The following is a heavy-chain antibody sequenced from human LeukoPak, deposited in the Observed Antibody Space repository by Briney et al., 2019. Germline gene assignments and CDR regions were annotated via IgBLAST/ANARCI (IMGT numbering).Heavy chain of an antibody. D-gene: IGHD5-24*01. J-gene: IGHJ4*02. CDR1: GFTFSSYW. CDR2: IKQDGSEK. Sequence: GGPLRLSCAASGFTFSSYWMSWVRQAPGKGREWVANIKQDGSEKYYVDSVKGRFTISRDNAKNSLYLQMNSLRGEDTAVYYCARVDGYKLYYFDYWGQGTLVTVSS. CDR3: ARVDGYKLYYFDY. V-gene: IGHV3-7*01.